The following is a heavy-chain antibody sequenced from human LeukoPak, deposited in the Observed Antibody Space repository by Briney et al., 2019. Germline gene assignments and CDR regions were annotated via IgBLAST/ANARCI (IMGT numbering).Heavy chain of an antibody. D-gene: IGHD3-10*01. J-gene: IGHJ4*02. CDR3: ALQGSGSYYNVGNFDY. CDR2: IYWDDDK. V-gene: IGHV2-5*02. CDR1: GFSLSTSGVG. Sequence: SGPTLVNPTQTLTLTCTFSGFSLSTSGVGVGWIRQPPGKALEWLALIYWDDDKRYSPSLKSRLTNTKDTSKNQVVLTMTNMDPVDTATYYCALQGSGSYYNVGNFDYWGQGTLVTVSS.